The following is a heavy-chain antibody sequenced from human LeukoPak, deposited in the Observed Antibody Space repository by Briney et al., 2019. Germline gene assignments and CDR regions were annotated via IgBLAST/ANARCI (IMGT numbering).Heavy chain of an antibody. CDR2: INSDGSTT. CDR3: ARGASGYSYG. D-gene: IGHD5-18*01. Sequence: PGGSLRLSCAASGFTFSNYWMHWVRQAPGKGLVWVSRINSDGSTTSYADSVKGRFTISRDNAKNTLYLQMNSLRAEDMAVYYCARGASGYSYGWGQGTLVTVSS. J-gene: IGHJ4*02. CDR1: GFTFSNYW. V-gene: IGHV3-74*01.